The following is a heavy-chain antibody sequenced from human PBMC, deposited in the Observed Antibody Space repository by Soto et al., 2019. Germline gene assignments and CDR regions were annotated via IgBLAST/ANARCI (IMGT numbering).Heavy chain of an antibody. D-gene: IGHD3-9*01. V-gene: IGHV4-39*01. CDR2: MCYSGNT. Sequence: SETLSLPCSVSSGSISSRSYCWGWIRQPPGKGLEWIGNMCYSGNTYYNPSLKSRVTMSVDTSKNQFSLKLSSVTAADKAVYFCAGLNKYEINWFDTWGQGTLVTVSS. CDR3: AGLNKYEINWFDT. CDR1: SGSISSRSYC. J-gene: IGHJ5*02.